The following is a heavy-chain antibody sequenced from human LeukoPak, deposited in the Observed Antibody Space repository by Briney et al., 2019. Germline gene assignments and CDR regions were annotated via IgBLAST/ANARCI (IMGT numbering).Heavy chain of an antibody. V-gene: IGHV3-48*03. CDR1: GFTLSTYA. Sequence: GGSLRLSCAASGFTLSTYAMSWVRQAPGKGLEWVSYISSSGSTIHYADSVKGRFTISRDNAKNSLYLQMNSLRAEDTAVYYCAIDYGGKSGALDIWGQGTMVTVSS. J-gene: IGHJ3*02. CDR3: AIDYGGKSGALDI. CDR2: ISSSGSTI. D-gene: IGHD4-23*01.